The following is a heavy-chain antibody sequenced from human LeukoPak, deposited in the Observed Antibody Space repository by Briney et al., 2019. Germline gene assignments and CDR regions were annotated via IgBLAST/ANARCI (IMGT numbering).Heavy chain of an antibody. CDR3: AKDRGSYRNFDY. Sequence: GGSLRLSCAASGLTFSSYGMHWVRQAPGKGLEWVAFIRYDGSNKYYADSVKGRFTISRDNSKNTLYLQMNSLRAEDTAVYYCAKDRGSYRNFDYWGQGTLVTVSS. CDR1: GLTFSSYG. D-gene: IGHD1-26*01. V-gene: IGHV3-30*02. J-gene: IGHJ4*02. CDR2: IRYDGSNK.